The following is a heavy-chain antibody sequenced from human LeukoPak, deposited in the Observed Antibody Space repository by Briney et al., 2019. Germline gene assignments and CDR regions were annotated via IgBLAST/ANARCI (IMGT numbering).Heavy chain of an antibody. V-gene: IGHV3-15*01. CDR2: IKSNTDGGTT. D-gene: IGHD5-12*01. CDR1: GFTFSNVG. Sequence: GGSLRLSCAASGFTFSNVGVSWVRQAPGKGLEWVGRIKSNTDGGTTHYAVPVKGRFTISRDDSKNKLYLQMNSLKTEDTALYYCTTTAESWLHPDYWGQGTRVTVSS. J-gene: IGHJ4*02. CDR3: TTTAESWLHPDY.